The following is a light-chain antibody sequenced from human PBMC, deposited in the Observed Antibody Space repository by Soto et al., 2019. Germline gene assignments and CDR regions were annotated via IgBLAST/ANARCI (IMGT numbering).Light chain of an antibody. V-gene: IGKV3-20*01. CDR1: RSVSSSF. CDR2: AAS. J-gene: IGKJ1*01. CDR3: QKYNSAPWT. Sequence: EIVLTHAPGTLFLSPGESAPLPCGASRSVSSSFLAWYQQKPGQAPSLLIYAASTLQSGVPSRFSGSGSGTDFTLTISSLQPEDVATYYCQKYNSAPWTFGQGTKVDIK.